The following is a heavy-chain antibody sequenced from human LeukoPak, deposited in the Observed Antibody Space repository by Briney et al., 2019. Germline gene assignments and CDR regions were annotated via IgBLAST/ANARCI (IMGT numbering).Heavy chain of an antibody. Sequence: GGSLRLSCAASGFTFSSYSMNWVRLASGKGLEWVSYISSSSSTIYYADSVKGRFTISRDNAKNSLYLQMNSLRAEDTAVYYCARRYAGGSYDFWSGYLYYFDYWGQGTLVTVSS. J-gene: IGHJ4*02. D-gene: IGHD3-3*01. CDR3: ARRYAGGSYDFWSGYLYYFDY. V-gene: IGHV3-48*01. CDR2: ISSSSSTI. CDR1: GFTFSSYS.